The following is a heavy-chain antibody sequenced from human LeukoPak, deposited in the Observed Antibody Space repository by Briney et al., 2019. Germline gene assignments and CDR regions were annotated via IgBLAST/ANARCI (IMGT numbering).Heavy chain of an antibody. Sequence: SETLSLTCAVYGGSFSGYYWSWIRQPPGKGLEWIGEINHSGSTNYNPSLKSRVTISVDTSKNQFSLKLSSVTAADTAVYYCARAFYSSSWYHKEDFFDYWGQGTPVTVSS. V-gene: IGHV4-34*01. D-gene: IGHD6-13*01. CDR3: ARAFYSSSWYHKEDFFDY. J-gene: IGHJ4*02. CDR1: GGSFSGYY. CDR2: INHSGST.